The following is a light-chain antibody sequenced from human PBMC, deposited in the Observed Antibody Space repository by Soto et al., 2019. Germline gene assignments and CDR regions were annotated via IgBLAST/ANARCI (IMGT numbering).Light chain of an antibody. Sequence: QLVLTQSPSASASLGASVKLTCTLSSGHSSYAIAWHQQQPEKGPRYLMKLNSDGSHSKGDGIPDRFSGSSSGAERSLTIPSPQYEDEADYYCQTWGTGIHYVFGTGTKLTVL. CDR2: LNSDGSH. J-gene: IGLJ1*01. CDR3: QTWGTGIHYV. CDR1: SGHSSYA. V-gene: IGLV4-69*01.